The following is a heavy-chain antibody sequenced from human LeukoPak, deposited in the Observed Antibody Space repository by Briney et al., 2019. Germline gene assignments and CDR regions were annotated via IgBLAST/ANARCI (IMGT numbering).Heavy chain of an antibody. CDR1: GYTFTGYY. J-gene: IGHJ4*02. CDR2: ISPNSGGT. D-gene: IGHD2-15*01. Sequence: ASVKVSCKASGYTFTGYYMHWVRQAPGQGLEWMGWISPNSGGTNYAQKFQGRVTMTRDTSISTAYMELSRLRSDDTAVYYCARVSSSEYCSGGSCYGDYWGQGTLVTVSS. V-gene: IGHV1-2*02. CDR3: ARVSSSEYCSGGSCYGDY.